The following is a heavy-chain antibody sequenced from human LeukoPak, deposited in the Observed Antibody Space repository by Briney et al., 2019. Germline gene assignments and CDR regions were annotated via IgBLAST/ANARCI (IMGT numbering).Heavy chain of an antibody. Sequence: TGGSLRLTCAASGFTFTNYWMHWVRHAPGKGLVWVSLIDSDETSTTYADSVKGRFTISRDNAKNTLYLQMNSLRADDTAVYYCARDGGYCTNGVCFFDYWGQGTLVTVSS. CDR1: GFTFTNYW. CDR3: ARDGGYCTNGVCFFDY. CDR2: IDSDETST. D-gene: IGHD2-8*01. J-gene: IGHJ4*02. V-gene: IGHV3-74*01.